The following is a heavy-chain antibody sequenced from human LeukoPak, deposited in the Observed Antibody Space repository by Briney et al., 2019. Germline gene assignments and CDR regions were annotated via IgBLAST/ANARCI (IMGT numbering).Heavy chain of an antibody. D-gene: IGHD5-12*01. CDR1: GFTLSSYA. CDR2: TSSSDSGK. Sequence: GGSLRLSCVVSGFTLSSYAMSWVRQAPGKGLEWVAATSSSDSGKYHADSVRGRFTISRDNSKNTVYLQMNSLRAEDTAFYYCAINGGGDSGYGNFDYWGQGTLVTVSS. V-gene: IGHV3-23*01. CDR3: AINGGGDSGYGNFDY. J-gene: IGHJ4*02.